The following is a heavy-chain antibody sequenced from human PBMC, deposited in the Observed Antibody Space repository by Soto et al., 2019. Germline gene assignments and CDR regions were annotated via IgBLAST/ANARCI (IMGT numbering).Heavy chain of an antibody. V-gene: IGHV3-23*01. CDR1: GFTFSSYA. CDR3: AKVALDIVVVVAGHYYFDY. Sequence: PGGSLRLSCAASGFTFSSYAMSWVGKPPGRGWGWVSAISGSGGSTYYADSVKGRFTISRDNSKNTLYLQMNSLRAEDTAVYYCAKVALDIVVVVAGHYYFDYWGQGTLVTVSS. J-gene: IGHJ4*02. CDR2: ISGSGGST. D-gene: IGHD2-15*01.